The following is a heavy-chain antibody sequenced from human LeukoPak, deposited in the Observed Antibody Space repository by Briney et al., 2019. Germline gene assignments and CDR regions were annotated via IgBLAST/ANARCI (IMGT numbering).Heavy chain of an antibody. J-gene: IGHJ4*02. D-gene: IGHD2-2*01. CDR2: INKDGNII. Sequence: GGSLRLSCAASGFTFSIYWMHWVRQAPGKGLVWVSHINKDGNIITYVDSVKGRFTISRDNAKNTLYLQMNSLRAEDTAVYYCVRGLGAYQFDYWGQGTLVTVSS. V-gene: IGHV3-74*01. CDR1: GFTFSIYW. CDR3: VRGLGAYQFDY.